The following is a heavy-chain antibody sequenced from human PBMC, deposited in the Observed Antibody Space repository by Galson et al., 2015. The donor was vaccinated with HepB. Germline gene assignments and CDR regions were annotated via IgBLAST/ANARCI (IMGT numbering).Heavy chain of an antibody. Sequence: SLRLSCAASGFTFSSYWMSWVRQAPGKGLEWVANIKQDGSEKYYVDSVKGRFTISRDNTKNSLYLQMNSLRAEDTAVYYCAREDIVVVVAATAGGQGTLVTVSS. CDR3: AREDIVVVVAATA. D-gene: IGHD2-15*01. CDR2: IKQDGSEK. V-gene: IGHV3-7*03. CDR1: GFTFSSYW. J-gene: IGHJ4*02.